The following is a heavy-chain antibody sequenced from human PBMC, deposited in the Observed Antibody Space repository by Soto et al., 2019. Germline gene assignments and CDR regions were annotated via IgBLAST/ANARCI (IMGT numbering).Heavy chain of an antibody. V-gene: IGHV3-7*04. D-gene: IGHD6-13*01. CDR3: ARDPSSTYYFDY. Sequence: EVQLVESGGGLVQPGGSLRLSCVASGFTFSSYWMSWVRQAPGKGLEWVANIKQDGSEKYYVDSVKGRFTISRDNAKNSLSLQMNSLRAEDTAVYYCARDPSSTYYFDYWGQGTLVTVSS. CDR1: GFTFSSYW. CDR2: IKQDGSEK. J-gene: IGHJ4*02.